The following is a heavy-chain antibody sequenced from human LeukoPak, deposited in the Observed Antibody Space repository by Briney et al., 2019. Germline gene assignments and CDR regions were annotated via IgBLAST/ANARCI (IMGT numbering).Heavy chain of an antibody. D-gene: IGHD3-10*01. CDR1: GFIVSQNY. CDR2: IFRGDDT. Sequence: GGSLRLSCAASGFIVSQNYMSWVRQAPGKGLEWVSVIFRGDDTNYVDSVKGRFTIFRDNSKNTLYLQMNSLTAEDTAVYYCTRHVWFGEHNGHEIWFDPWGQGTLVIVSS. CDR3: TRHVWFGEHNGHEIWFDP. J-gene: IGHJ5*02. V-gene: IGHV3-66*04.